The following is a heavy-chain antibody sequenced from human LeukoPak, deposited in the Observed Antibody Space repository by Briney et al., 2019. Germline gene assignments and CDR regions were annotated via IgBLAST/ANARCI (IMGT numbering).Heavy chain of an antibody. Sequence: PGGSLRLSCAASGFTFSSHAMHWVRQAPGKGLEWVSYISSSGSTIYYADSVKGRFTISRDNAKNSLYLQMNSLRAEDTAIYYCATYRQVLLPFESWGQGTLVTVSS. J-gene: IGHJ4*02. CDR1: GFTFSSHA. CDR2: ISSSGSTI. D-gene: IGHD5-18*01. CDR3: ATYRQVLLPFES. V-gene: IGHV3-48*03.